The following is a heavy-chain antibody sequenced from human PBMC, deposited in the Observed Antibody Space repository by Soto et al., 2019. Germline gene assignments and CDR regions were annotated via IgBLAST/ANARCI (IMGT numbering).Heavy chain of an antibody. V-gene: IGHV1-8*01. CDR3: ARDNRAAGYYYYGMDV. CDR1: GYTFTSYD. D-gene: IGHD6-19*01. CDR2: MNANNGNT. J-gene: IGHJ6*02. Sequence: ASVKVSCKASGYTFTSYDINWVRQATGQGLEWMGWMNANNGNTGYAQKLQGRVTMTTDTSMSTAYMELRSLRSDDTAVYYCARDNRAAGYYYYGMDVWGQGTTVTV.